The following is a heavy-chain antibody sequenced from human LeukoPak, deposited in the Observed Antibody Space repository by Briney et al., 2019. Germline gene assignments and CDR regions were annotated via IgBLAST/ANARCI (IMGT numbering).Heavy chain of an antibody. D-gene: IGHD4-11*01. J-gene: IGHJ6*03. CDR2: LNHSGST. V-gene: IGHV4-34*01. CDR1: GGSFSGYY. CDR3: ARVRGRYSNYAYYYYMDV. Sequence: SETLSLTCAVYGGSFSGYYWSWIRQPPGKGLEWIGELNHSGSTNYNPSLKSRVTISVDTSKNQFSLKLSSVTAADTAVYYCARVRGRYSNYAYYYYMDVWGKGTTVTVSS.